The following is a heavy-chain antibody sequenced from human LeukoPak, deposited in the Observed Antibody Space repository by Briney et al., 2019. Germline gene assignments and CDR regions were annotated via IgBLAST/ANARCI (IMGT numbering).Heavy chain of an antibody. CDR3: ARDRQQPTSRGPRRFDY. D-gene: IGHD6-13*01. Sequence: ASVKVSCKASGYTFTSYGISWVRQAPGQGLEWMGWISAYNGNTNYAQKLQGRVTMTKDTSTSTAYMELRSLRSDDPAVYYCARDRQQPTSRGPRRFDYWGQGTLVTVSS. V-gene: IGHV1-18*01. J-gene: IGHJ4*02. CDR1: GYTFTSYG. CDR2: ISAYNGNT.